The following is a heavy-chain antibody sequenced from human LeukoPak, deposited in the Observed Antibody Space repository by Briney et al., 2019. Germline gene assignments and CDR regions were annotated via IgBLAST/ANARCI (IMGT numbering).Heavy chain of an antibody. J-gene: IGHJ4*02. D-gene: IGHD1-26*01. CDR1: GFSFDDYG. Sequence: GGSLRLYCVASGFSFDDYGLDRVRQTPGKGLEWVSGVYWNGDDTTYADSLKGRFTISRDNAKNSLYLEMNSLRAEDTALYYCARGITVGATAWHFDYWGQGTLVSVSS. V-gene: IGHV3-20*04. CDR3: ARGITVGATAWHFDY. CDR2: VYWNGDDT.